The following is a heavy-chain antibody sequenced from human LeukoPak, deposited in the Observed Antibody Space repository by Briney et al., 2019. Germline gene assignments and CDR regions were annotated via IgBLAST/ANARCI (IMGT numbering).Heavy chain of an antibody. CDR3: ARVAEDGGLDY. CDR1: GGSFSGYY. D-gene: IGHD4-23*01. J-gene: IGHJ4*02. Sequence: PSETLSPTGAVYGGSFSGYYWSWIRQPPGKGLEWIGEINHSGSTNYNPSLKSRVTISVDTSKNQFSLKLSSVTATDTAVYYCARVAEDGGLDYWGQGNLVTVSS. CDR2: INHSGST. V-gene: IGHV4-34*01.